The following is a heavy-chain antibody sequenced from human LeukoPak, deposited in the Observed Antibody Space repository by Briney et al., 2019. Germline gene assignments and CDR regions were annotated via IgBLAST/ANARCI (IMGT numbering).Heavy chain of an antibody. Sequence: GGSLRLSCAASGFTFSSSAMSWVRQAPGKGLEWVSAISNNGGYTYYADSVQGRFTISRDNSKSTLCLQMNSLRAEDTAVYYCATDRERDPSVYYLVGGQGTLITVSS. D-gene: IGHD3-22*01. CDR1: GFTFSSSA. CDR3: ATDRERDPSVYYLV. J-gene: IGHJ4*02. V-gene: IGHV3-23*01. CDR2: ISNNGGYT.